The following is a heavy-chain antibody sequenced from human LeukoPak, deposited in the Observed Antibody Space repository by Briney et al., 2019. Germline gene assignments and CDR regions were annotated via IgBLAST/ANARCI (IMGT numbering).Heavy chain of an antibody. J-gene: IGHJ4*02. CDR2: ISYDGSNK. CDR1: GFTFGSYG. Sequence: PSGRSLRLSCAASGFTFGSYGMHWVRQAPGKGLEWVAVISYDGSNKYYADSVKGRFTISRDNSKNTLYLQMNSLRAEDTAVYHCAKPTDADSGYDLGGFDYWGQGTLVTVSS. V-gene: IGHV3-30*18. D-gene: IGHD5-12*01. CDR3: AKPTDADSGYDLGGFDY.